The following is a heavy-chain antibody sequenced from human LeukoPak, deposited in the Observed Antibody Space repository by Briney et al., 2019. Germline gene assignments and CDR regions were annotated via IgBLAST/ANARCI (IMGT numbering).Heavy chain of an antibody. D-gene: IGHD3-22*01. V-gene: IGHV3-23*01. CDR2: ISGSGGST. CDR1: GITLSNYG. CDR3: AKDNPYDSSGYYYVPGPYRDAFDI. J-gene: IGHJ3*02. Sequence: PGGSLRLSCAVSGITLSNYGMSWVRQAPGKGLEWVAGISGSGGSTYYADSVKGRFTVSRDNSKNTLYLQMNSLRAEDTAVYYCAKDNPYDSSGYYYVPGPYRDAFDIWGQGTIVTVSS.